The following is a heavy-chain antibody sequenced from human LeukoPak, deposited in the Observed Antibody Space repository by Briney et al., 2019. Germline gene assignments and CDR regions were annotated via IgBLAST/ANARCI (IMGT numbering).Heavy chain of an antibody. V-gene: IGHV1-2*02. D-gene: IGHD4-17*01. CDR2: INPNSGGT. J-gene: IGHJ4*02. CDR1: GYTFTDYY. CDR3: ARDLGDYIFNFDY. Sequence: ASVKVSCKASGYTFTDYYIHWVRQAPGQGLGWVGWINPNSGGTYYAQKFQGRVTMTRDTSISTAYMELSRLRSDDTAVYYCARDLGDYIFNFDYWGQGTLVTVSS.